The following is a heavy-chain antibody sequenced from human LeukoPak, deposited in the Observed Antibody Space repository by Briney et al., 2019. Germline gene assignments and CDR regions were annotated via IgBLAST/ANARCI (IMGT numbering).Heavy chain of an antibody. CDR2: IYASGSA. V-gene: IGHV4-59*02. J-gene: IGHJ4*02. CDR1: GGSVSGHY. CDR3: AREAPGGSGWTCFDY. D-gene: IGHD6-19*01. Sequence: SETLCLTCAVSGGSVSGHYWDWIRQPPGKGLEWIGYIYASGSANYHPSLKSRVTISLDTSENHVSLRLTSVTAEDTAVYYCAREAPGGSGWTCFDYWGQGSLVTVSS.